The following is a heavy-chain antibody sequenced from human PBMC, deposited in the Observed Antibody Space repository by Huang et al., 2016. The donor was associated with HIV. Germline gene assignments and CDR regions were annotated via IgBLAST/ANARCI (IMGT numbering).Heavy chain of an antibody. D-gene: IGHD2-15*01. CDR3: ARGLIKGYCSGGTCPVRVYYYYMDV. J-gene: IGHJ6*03. V-gene: IGHV1-8*03. CDR1: GYTFTRYD. Sequence: QVQLVQSGAEVKKPGASVKVSCKASGYTFTRYDINWVRQATGQGLEWMGWMNPNSGNTGYAQKFQGRVTITRNTSISTAYMDLSSLRSEDTAVYYCARGLIKGYCSGGTCPVRVYYYYMDVWGKGTTVTVSS. CDR2: MNPNSGNT.